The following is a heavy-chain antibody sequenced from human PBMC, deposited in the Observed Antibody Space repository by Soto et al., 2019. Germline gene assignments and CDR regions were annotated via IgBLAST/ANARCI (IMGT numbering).Heavy chain of an antibody. V-gene: IGHV1-69*06. CDR2: IIPIFGTA. CDR1: GGTFSTSA. D-gene: IGHD6-19*01. J-gene: IGHJ4*02. CDR3: ARWSSSGWPYFDY. Sequence: QVQLVQSGAEVKKPGSSVKVSCKASGGTFSTSAINWVRQAPGQGLEWMGGIIPIFGTANYVQKFQGRVTITADKSTSTAYMELSSVRSEDTAVYYCARWSSSGWPYFDYWGQGTLVTVSS.